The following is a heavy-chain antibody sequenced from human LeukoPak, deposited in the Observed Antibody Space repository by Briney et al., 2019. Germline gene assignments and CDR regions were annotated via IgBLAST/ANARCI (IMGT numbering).Heavy chain of an antibody. CDR2: ISYDGGNK. D-gene: IGHD1-26*01. CDR3: AKKLSGSYEEGMQQ. J-gene: IGHJ1*01. CDR1: GFTFSSYA. Sequence: PGGSLRLSCAASGFTFSSYAMHWVRQAPGKGLEWVAVISYDGGNKYYADSVKGRFTISRDNSKNTLYLQMSSLRAEDTAVYYCAKKLSGSYEEGMQQWGQGALVTVSS. V-gene: IGHV3-30-3*02.